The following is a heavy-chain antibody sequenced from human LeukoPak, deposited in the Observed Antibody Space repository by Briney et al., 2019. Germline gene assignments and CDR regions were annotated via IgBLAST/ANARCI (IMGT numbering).Heavy chain of an antibody. V-gene: IGHV1-3*01. Sequence: APVKVSCKASGYTFTSYAMHWVRQAPGQRLEWMGWINAGNGNTKYSQKFQGRVTITRDTSASTAYMELSSLRSEDTAVYYCARGSRSNWNDLGWFDPWGQGTLVTVSS. CDR1: GYTFTSYA. CDR3: ARGSRSNWNDLGWFDP. J-gene: IGHJ5*02. D-gene: IGHD1-1*01. CDR2: INAGNGNT.